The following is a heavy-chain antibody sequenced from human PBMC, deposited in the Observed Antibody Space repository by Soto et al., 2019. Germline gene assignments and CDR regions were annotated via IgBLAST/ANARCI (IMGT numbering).Heavy chain of an antibody. J-gene: IGHJ6*02. V-gene: IGHV3-23*01. CDR1: VFTFSSYA. CDR2: ISGSGGST. CDR3: AKSAYYYYYYGMDV. Sequence: EVQLLESGGGLVQPGGSLRLSCAASVFTFSSYAMSWVRQAPGKWLEWVSAISGSGGSTYYADAVKGRFTISSDNSKKTLYLQMNILRAEDTAVYYCAKSAYYYYYYGMDVWGQGTTVTVSS.